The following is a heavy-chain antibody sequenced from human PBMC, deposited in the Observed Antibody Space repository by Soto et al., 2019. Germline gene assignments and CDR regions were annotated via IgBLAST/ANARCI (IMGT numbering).Heavy chain of an antibody. CDR2: IRSKANSYAT. CDR3: TRGRLEWLLQRYYYYYGMDV. V-gene: IGHV3-73*01. D-gene: IGHD3-3*01. CDR1: GFTFSGSA. Sequence: GGSLRLSCAASGFTFSGSAMHWVRQASGKGLEWVGRIRSKANSYATAYAASVKGRFTISRDDSKNTAYLQMNSLKTEDTAVYYCTRGRLEWLLQRYYYYYGMDVWGQGTTVTVSS. J-gene: IGHJ6*02.